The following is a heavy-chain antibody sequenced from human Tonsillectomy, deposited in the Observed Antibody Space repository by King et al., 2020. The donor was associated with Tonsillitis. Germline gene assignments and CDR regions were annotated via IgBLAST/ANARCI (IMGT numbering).Heavy chain of an antibody. CDR1: GGTFSSYV. CDR2: IIPIFRTA. V-gene: IGHV1-69*01. J-gene: IGHJ6*02. D-gene: IGHD1/OR15-1a*01. Sequence: VQLVESGAEVKKPGSPVKVSCKASGGTFSSYVINWVRQAPGQGLEWMGGIIPIFRTANNAQKFQGRVTITADESTRTAYMELSSLRSEDTAVYYCARAESVGVSGTSYYYYGMDVWGQGTTVTVSS. CDR3: ARAESVGVSGTSYYYYGMDV.